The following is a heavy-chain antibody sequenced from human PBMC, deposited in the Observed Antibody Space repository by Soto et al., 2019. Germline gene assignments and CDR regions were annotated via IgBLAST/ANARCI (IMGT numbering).Heavy chain of an antibody. CDR1: GGSISSGGYY. CDR3: AASCVGCGGFNYYGMDD. D-gene: IGHD2-21*01. CDR2: IYYSGST. Sequence: QGQLQESGPGLVKPSQTLSLTCTVSGGSISSGGYYWSWHRQHPGKGLEWIGYIYYSGSTNYNPSLNSRATIFVSTSNNPVSLTLSSVTDADTAVYYCAASCVGCGGFNYYGMDDWGQGTTVTVSS. J-gene: IGHJ6*02. V-gene: IGHV4-31*03.